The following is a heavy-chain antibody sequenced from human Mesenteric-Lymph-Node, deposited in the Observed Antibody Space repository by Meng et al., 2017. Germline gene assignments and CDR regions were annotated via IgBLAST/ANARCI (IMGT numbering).Heavy chain of an antibody. CDR1: GFTFSDHY. Sequence: EVQLVESGGGVVQPGGSLRLPCAASGFTFSDHYMDWVRQAPGKGLEWVGRITNTPNRYPTNYAASVKGRFTISRDDSKNSLYLEMNSLKIEDTAVYYCARDTSTSLDYWGQGALVTVSS. D-gene: IGHD2/OR15-2a*01. CDR2: ITNTPNRYPT. V-gene: IGHV3-72*01. J-gene: IGHJ4*02. CDR3: ARDTSTSLDY.